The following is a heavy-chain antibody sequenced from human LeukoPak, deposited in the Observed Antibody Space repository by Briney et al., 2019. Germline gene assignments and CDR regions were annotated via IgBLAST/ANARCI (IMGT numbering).Heavy chain of an antibody. V-gene: IGHV3-30-3*01. Sequence: GGSLRLSCAASGFTFSSYAMHWVRQAPGKGLEWVAVISYDGSNKYYADSVKGRFTISRDNSKNTLCLQMNSLRAEDTAVYYCARDGPTPLMITFGGVIDYWGQGTLVTVSS. CDR1: GFTFSSYA. J-gene: IGHJ4*02. CDR2: ISYDGSNK. D-gene: IGHD3-16*02. CDR3: ARDGPTPLMITFGGVIDY.